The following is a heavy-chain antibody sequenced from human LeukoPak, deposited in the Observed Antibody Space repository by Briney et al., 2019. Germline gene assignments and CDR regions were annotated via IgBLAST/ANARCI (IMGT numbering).Heavy chain of an antibody. J-gene: IGHJ4*02. CDR1: GYTFTGYY. CDR3: ARDGAFDY. V-gene: IGHV1-2*02. CDR2: INPNSGGT. Sequence: ASVKVSCKASGYTFTGYYMHWVRQAPGQGLEWMGWINPNSGGTNSAQKFQGRVTMTRDTSISTANMELSRLRSDDTAVYYCARDGAFDYWGQGTLVTVSS.